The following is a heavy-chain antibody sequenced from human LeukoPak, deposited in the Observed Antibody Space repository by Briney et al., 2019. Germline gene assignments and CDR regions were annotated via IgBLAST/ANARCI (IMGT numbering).Heavy chain of an antibody. CDR1: GGSISSGGHY. V-gene: IGHV4-61*02. CDR3: ARDQTYSGSGIYTYFDY. D-gene: IGHD3-10*01. Sequence: TLSLTCTVSGGSISSGGHYWSWIRQPAGKGLEYLGRISSTGSTNYNPSLRSRVTISADTSKNHFSLKLTSVTAADTAVYYCARDQTYSGSGIYTYFDYWGQGILVTVSS. J-gene: IGHJ4*02. CDR2: ISSTGST.